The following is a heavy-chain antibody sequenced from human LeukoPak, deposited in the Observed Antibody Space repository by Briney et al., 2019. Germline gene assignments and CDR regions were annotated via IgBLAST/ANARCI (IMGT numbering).Heavy chain of an antibody. J-gene: IGHJ4*02. V-gene: IGHV1-8*01. CDR2: MNPNSGNT. Sequence: ASVKVSCKASGYTFTSYDINWVRQATGQGLEWMGWMNPNSGNTGYAQKFQGRVTMTRNTSISTAYMELSSLRSEDTAVYYCARGTGGITMIVVVRDYYFDYRGQGTLVTVSS. D-gene: IGHD3-22*01. CDR1: GYTFTSYD. CDR3: ARGTGGITMIVVVRDYYFDY.